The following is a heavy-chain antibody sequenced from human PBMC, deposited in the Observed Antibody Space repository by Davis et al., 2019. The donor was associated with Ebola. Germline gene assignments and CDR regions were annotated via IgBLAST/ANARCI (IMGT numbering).Heavy chain of an antibody. CDR1: GYTFTSNG. J-gene: IGHJ4*02. V-gene: IGHV1-18*04. Sequence: ASVTVSCQASGYTFTSNGIRWVRQAPGQGLEWMGWISAYNGNTNYAQKLQGRVTMTTDTSTSTAYMELRSLRSDDTAVYYCARVASYGDYFDYWGQGTLVTVSS. D-gene: IGHD5-18*01. CDR3: ARVASYGDYFDY. CDR2: ISAYNGNT.